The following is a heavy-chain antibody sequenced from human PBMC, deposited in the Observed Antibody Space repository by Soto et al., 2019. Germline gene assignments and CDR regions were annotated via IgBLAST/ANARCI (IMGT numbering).Heavy chain of an antibody. V-gene: IGHV3-23*01. CDR3: AKRPSEGDFDY. J-gene: IGHJ4*02. CDR1: GFTFSSYA. CDR2: ISGSGGST. Sequence: GGSLRLSCAASGFTFSSYAMSWVRQAPGKGLEWVSAISGSGGSTYYADSVKGRFTISRDNSKNTLYLQMNSLRAEDRAGYGCAKRPSEGDFDYWGQGTLVTVSS. D-gene: IGHD3-16*01.